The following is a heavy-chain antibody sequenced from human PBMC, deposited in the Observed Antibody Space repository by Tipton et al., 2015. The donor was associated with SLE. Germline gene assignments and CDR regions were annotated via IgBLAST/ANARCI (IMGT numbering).Heavy chain of an antibody. CDR1: GGSISSYY. V-gene: IGHV4-59*01. D-gene: IGHD3-10*01. Sequence: TLSLTCTVSGGSISSYYWSWIRQPTGKGLEWIGYIYYSGSTNYSGSTNYNPPLKSRVTISLDTSKSQFSLKLSSVTAADTAVYYCARGGVLGFHPSAFDIWRQGTMVTVSS. CDR3: ARGGVLGFHPSAFDI. J-gene: IGHJ3*02. CDR2: IYYSGSTNYSGST.